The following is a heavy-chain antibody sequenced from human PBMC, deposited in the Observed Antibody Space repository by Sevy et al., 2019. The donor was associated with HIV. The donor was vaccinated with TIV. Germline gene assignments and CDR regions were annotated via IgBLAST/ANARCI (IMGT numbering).Heavy chain of an antibody. CDR3: ATTKDYYDSSGSPFDY. V-gene: IGHV1-24*01. CDR1: GYTLSQLS. J-gene: IGHJ4*02. Sequence: ASVKVSCKVSGYTLSQLSMHWVRQAPGKGLEWMGSFEPEDDETIYAQKFQGRVTMTEDRSTDTAYMELSSLRSEDTAVYYCATTKDYYDSSGSPFDYWVQGTLVTVSS. CDR2: FEPEDDET. D-gene: IGHD3-22*01.